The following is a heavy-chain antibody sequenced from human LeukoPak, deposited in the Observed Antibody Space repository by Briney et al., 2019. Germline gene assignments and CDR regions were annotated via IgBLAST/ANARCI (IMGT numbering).Heavy chain of an antibody. CDR2: IDSGGSWT. D-gene: IGHD2/OR15-2a*01. CDR3: VSFYETY. V-gene: IGHV3-74*01. J-gene: IGHJ4*02. Sequence: GESLRLSCAASGNYWMHWVRQAPGKGLVWVSHIDSGGSWTSYADSVKGRFTISKDNAKNTVYLQMNNLRAEDTAVYYCVSFYETYWGRGTLVTVSS. CDR1: GNYW.